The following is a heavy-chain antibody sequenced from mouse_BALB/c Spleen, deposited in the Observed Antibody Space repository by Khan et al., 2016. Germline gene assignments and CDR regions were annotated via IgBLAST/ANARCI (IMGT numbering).Heavy chain of an antibody. CDR1: GFTFSDYY. Sequence: EVELVEAGGGLVKPGGSLKLSCAASGFTFSDYYMYWVRQTPEKRLEWVATISDGGSYTYYPDSVKGRFTISRDNAKKNLYLQMSSLKSEDTAVYYCAREGLRRGFAYWGQGTLVTVSA. CDR2: ISDGGSYT. D-gene: IGHD2-4*01. J-gene: IGHJ3*01. CDR3: AREGLRRGFAY. V-gene: IGHV5-4*02.